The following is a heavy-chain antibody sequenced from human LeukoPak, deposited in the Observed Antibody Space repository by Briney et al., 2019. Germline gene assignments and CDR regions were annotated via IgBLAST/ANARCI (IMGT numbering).Heavy chain of an antibody. Sequence: ASVKVSCKASGYTFTSYDINWVRQATGQGLEWMGWINPNSGGTNYAQKFQGRVTMTRDTSISTAYMELSRLRSDDTAVYYCARDAGVVGANDAFDIWGQGTMVTVSS. D-gene: IGHD1-26*01. CDR2: INPNSGGT. CDR1: GYTFTSYD. J-gene: IGHJ3*02. CDR3: ARDAGVVGANDAFDI. V-gene: IGHV1-2*02.